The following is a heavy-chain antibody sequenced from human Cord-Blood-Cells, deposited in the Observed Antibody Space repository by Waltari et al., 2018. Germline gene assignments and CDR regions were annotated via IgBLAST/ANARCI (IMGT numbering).Heavy chain of an antibody. CDR2: INHSGST. J-gene: IGHJ3*02. V-gene: IGHV4-34*01. D-gene: IGHD6-13*01. CDR3: ARLSPSHPVIAAAGDAFDI. Sequence: QLQLQPMVPGLLKPSETLSLACAVHGGSFSGYYWRSIRPPPWVWLEWIGEINHSGSTNYNPSLKSRVTISVDTSKNQFSLKLSSVTAADTAVYYCARLSPSHPVIAAAGDAFDIWGQGTMVTVSS. CDR1: GGSFSGYY.